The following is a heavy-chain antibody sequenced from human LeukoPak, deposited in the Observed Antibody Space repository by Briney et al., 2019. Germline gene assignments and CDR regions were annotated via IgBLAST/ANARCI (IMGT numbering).Heavy chain of an antibody. J-gene: IGHJ4*02. D-gene: IGHD3-22*01. V-gene: IGHV3-30*04. CDR3: VRDRLWGITMIVVAPDY. CDR2: ISYNGGNK. Sequence: GGSLRLSCAASGFTFSSYAMHWVRQAPGKGLEWVAVISYNGGNKYYADSVKGRFTISRDNSKNTLYLQMNSLRAEDTAVYYCVRDRLWGITMIVVAPDYWGQGTLVTVSS. CDR1: GFTFSSYA.